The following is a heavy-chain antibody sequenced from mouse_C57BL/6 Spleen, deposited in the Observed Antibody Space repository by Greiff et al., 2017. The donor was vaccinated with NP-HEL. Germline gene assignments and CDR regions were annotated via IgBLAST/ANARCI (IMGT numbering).Heavy chain of an antibody. D-gene: IGHD2-3*01. CDR2: ISDGGSYT. J-gene: IGHJ2*01. CDR1: GFTFSSYA. CDR3: ARGHDGYPDY. Sequence: EVKLMESGGGLVKPGGSLKLSCAASGFTFSSYAMSWVRQTPEKRLEWVATISDGGSYTYYPDNVKGRFTISRDNAKNNLYLQMSHLKSEDTAMYYCARGHDGYPDYWGQGTTLTVSS. V-gene: IGHV5-4*03.